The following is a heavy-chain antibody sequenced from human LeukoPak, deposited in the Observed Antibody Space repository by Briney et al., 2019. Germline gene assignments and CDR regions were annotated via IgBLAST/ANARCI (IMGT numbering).Heavy chain of an antibody. Sequence: SETLCLTCAVYGGSFSGYYWSWVRQPPGKGLECGGEINHSRSTNYSPSLKSRVTISVDTSKNQFSLKLSSVTAADTAVYYCARETRTYDSGSYYIDYWGRGTLVTVSS. J-gene: IGHJ4*02. V-gene: IGHV4-34*01. CDR1: GGSFSGYY. CDR2: INHSRST. CDR3: ARETRTYDSGSYYIDY. D-gene: IGHD3-10*01.